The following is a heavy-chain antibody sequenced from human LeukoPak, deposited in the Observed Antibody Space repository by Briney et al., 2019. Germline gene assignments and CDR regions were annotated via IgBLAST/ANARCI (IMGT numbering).Heavy chain of an antibody. CDR2: ISSSSSTI. V-gene: IGHV3-48*01. Sequence: GGSLRLSCAASGFTFSSYSMNWVRQAPGKGLEWVSYISSSSSTIYYADSVKGRFTISRDNAKNSLYLQMNSLRAEDTAVYYCAKAPRGYYDSSGYYYGAWFFDYWGQGTLVTVSS. CDR3: AKAPRGYYDSSGYYYGAWFFDY. D-gene: IGHD3-22*01. J-gene: IGHJ4*02. CDR1: GFTFSSYS.